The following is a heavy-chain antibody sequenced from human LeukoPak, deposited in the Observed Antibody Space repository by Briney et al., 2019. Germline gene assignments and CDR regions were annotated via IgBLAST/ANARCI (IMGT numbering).Heavy chain of an antibody. Sequence: GGSLRLSCAASGFSYSDFYMTWIRQAPGKGLEWISYISGGGSSIYYAESVKGRITISRDNAKNSVFLQMNSLRVEDTAVYYCARDGGNSFFDYWGQGTLVTVSS. CDR2: ISGGGSSI. CDR1: GFSYSDFY. J-gene: IGHJ4*02. D-gene: IGHD4-23*01. V-gene: IGHV3-11*04. CDR3: ARDGGNSFFDY.